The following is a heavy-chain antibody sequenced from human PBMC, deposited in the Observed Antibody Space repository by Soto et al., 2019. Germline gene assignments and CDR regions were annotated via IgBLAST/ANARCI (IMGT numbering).Heavy chain of an antibody. CDR1: GYSFTSYW. CDR3: ARLITIFGVVISRSWFDP. D-gene: IGHD3-3*01. CDR2: IYPGDSDT. V-gene: IGHV5-51*01. J-gene: IGHJ5*02. Sequence: GESLKISCKGSGYSFTSYWIGWVRQMPGKGLEWMGIIYPGDSDTRYSPSFQGQVTISADKSISTAYLQWSSLKASDTAMYYCARLITIFGVVISRSWFDPWGQGTLVTVSS.